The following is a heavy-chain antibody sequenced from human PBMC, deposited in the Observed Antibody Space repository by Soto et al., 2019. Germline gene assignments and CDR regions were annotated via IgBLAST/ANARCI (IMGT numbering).Heavy chain of an antibody. D-gene: IGHD3-10*01. Sequence: GGSLRLSCAASGFTFSSYGMHWVRQAPGKGLEWVAGIWYDGSNKYYADSVKGRFTISRDNSKNTLCLQMNSLRAEDTAVYYWAIYGSGSYYNVPFDYWGQGTLVTVSS. CDR3: AIYGSGSYYNVPFDY. CDR1: GFTFSSYG. V-gene: IGHV3-33*01. CDR2: IWYDGSNK. J-gene: IGHJ4*02.